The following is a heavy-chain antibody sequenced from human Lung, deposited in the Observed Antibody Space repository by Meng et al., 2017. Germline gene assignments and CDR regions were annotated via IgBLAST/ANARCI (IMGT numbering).Heavy chain of an antibody. CDR2: IIPILGIA. J-gene: IGHJ4*02. D-gene: IGHD2-21*02. V-gene: IGHV1-69*10. Sequence: QVQPVQSGADVKKPGSSVKVSCKASGGTFSSYAISWVRRAPGQGREWMGGIIPILGIANYAQKFQGRVTITADKSTSTAYMELGSLRSEDTAVYFCARGSYCGGDCYFLFDYWGQGTLVTVSS. CDR1: GGTFSSYA. CDR3: ARGSYCGGDCYFLFDY.